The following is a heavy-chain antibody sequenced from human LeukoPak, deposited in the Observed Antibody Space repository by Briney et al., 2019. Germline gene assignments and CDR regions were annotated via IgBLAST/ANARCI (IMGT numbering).Heavy chain of an antibody. CDR3: ARDPVGATTSLGY. Sequence: PGGSLRLSCVASAFSDKSNYMSWVRQAPGKGLEWVSVSYSGGSTYYEDSVKGRFTVSSDVSKNTLYLQMNNLRGEDTAVYYCARDPVGATTSLGYWGQGTLVTVSS. CDR1: AFSDKSNY. V-gene: IGHV3-53*01. D-gene: IGHD1-26*01. J-gene: IGHJ4*02. CDR2: SYSGGST.